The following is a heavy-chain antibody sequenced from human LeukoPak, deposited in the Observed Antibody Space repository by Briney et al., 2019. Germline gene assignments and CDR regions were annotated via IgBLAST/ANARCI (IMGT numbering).Heavy chain of an antibody. D-gene: IGHD3-10*01. Sequence: KGGESLKISCETSGYSFTTYWIGWVRQMPGTGLEWVGAIYPDDSDTRYSPSFQGQVAISADKSVRTAYLQWSSLKASDTAMYYCARQRGASGSFNWFDPWGQGTLVTVSS. CDR2: IYPDDSDT. CDR3: ARQRGASGSFNWFDP. J-gene: IGHJ5*02. V-gene: IGHV5-51*01. CDR1: GYSFTTYW.